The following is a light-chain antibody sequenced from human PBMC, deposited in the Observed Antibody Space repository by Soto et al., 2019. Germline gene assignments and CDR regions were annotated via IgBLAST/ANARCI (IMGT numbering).Light chain of an antibody. CDR1: PSVSSSR. CDR2: DAS. CDR3: QQYGNSPIT. Sequence: DIVLTQYPATLSLSPGERVTLSCGASPSVSSSRLAWYQQKPGQAPRLLMYDASRRAFGIPDRFSGSGSGTDFTLTISRLEPEDFAVYYCQQYGNSPITFGQGTRLEIK. J-gene: IGKJ5*01. V-gene: IGKV3D-20*01.